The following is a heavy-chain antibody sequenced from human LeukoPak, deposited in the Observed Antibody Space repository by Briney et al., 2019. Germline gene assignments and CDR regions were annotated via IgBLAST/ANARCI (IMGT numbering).Heavy chain of an antibody. CDR2: IYYSGST. Sequence: SETLSLTCIVSGGSISGYYWSWIRQPPGKGLEWIGYIYYSGSTNYNSSLESRVTMSVDTSKNQFSLKLSSATAADTAVYYCARGYCSGGTCYRTFFDYWGQGTLVTVSS. CDR3: ARGYCSGGTCYRTFFDY. J-gene: IGHJ4*02. CDR1: GGSISGYY. D-gene: IGHD2-15*01. V-gene: IGHV4-59*01.